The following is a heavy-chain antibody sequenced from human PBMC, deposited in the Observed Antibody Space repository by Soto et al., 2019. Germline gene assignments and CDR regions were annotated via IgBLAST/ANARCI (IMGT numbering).Heavy chain of an antibody. V-gene: IGHV3-23*01. Sequence: HPGGSLRLSCAASGFTFSSYAMSWVRQAPGKGLEWVSAISGSGGSTYYADSVKGRFTISRDISKNTLYLLMNSLRSEDTAVYYCARCQQLVAPYFDYWGQGTLVTVSS. CDR3: ARCQQLVAPYFDY. D-gene: IGHD6-13*01. CDR2: ISGSGGST. CDR1: GFTFSSYA. J-gene: IGHJ4*02.